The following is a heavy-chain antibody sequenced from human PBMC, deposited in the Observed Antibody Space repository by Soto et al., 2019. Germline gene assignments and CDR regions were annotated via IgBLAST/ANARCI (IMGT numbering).Heavy chain of an antibody. CDR3: ARDCFYSSGTYNYFDY. D-gene: IGHD3-10*01. CDR2: ISAYNGNT. J-gene: IGHJ4*02. Sequence: ASVKVSCKASGYTFTIYGISWVRQAPGQGLEWMGWISAYNGNTNYAQKLQGRVTMTTDTRTSIAYRELRSLSSDDTAVYYCARDCFYSSGTYNYFDYWGQGTLVTVSS. V-gene: IGHV1-18*01. CDR1: GYTFTIYG.